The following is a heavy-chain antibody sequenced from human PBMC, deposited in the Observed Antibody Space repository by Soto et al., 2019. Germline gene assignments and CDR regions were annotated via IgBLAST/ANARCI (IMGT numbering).Heavy chain of an antibody. CDR2: IWYDGSYR. CDR1: GFTFNTYG. J-gene: IGHJ5*02. Sequence: GGSLRLSCISSGFTFNTYGMFWARQAPGTGLEWVAGIWYDGSYRYYVGSVKGRFTVSRDNSKNTVYLEMNNLRGEDTAVYYCARISGSGHLGWFDPWGQGTLVTVSS. V-gene: IGHV3-33*01. CDR3: ARISGSGHLGWFDP. D-gene: IGHD3-10*01.